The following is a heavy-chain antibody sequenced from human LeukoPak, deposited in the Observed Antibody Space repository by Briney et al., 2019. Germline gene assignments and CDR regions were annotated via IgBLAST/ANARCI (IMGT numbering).Heavy chain of an antibody. CDR3: ARDLHPPPITIFGVAAPGWFDP. V-gene: IGHV4-39*07. CDR2: ICSRGNT. Sequence: SETLSLTCTVSGASISSSSSYWGWIRQPPGKGLEWLGNICSRGNTYYKPSLRSRVTISVDTSKNQFSLKLSSVTAADTAVYYCARDLHPPPITIFGVAAPGWFDPWGQGTLVTVSS. CDR1: GASISSSSSY. J-gene: IGHJ5*02. D-gene: IGHD3-3*01.